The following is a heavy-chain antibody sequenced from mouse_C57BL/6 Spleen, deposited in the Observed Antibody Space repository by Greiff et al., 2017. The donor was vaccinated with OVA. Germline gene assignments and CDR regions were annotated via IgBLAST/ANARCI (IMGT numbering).Heavy chain of an antibody. V-gene: IGHV5-16*01. CDR3: ARGGYYGYDAYAMDY. CDR1: GFTFSDYY. CDR2: INYDGSST. Sequence: EVKVVESEGGLVQPGSSMKLSCTASGFTFSDYYMAWVRQVPEKGLEWVANINYDGSSTYYLDSLKSRFIISRDNAKNILYLQMSSLKSEDTATYDCARGGYYGYDAYAMDYWGQGTSVTVSS. D-gene: IGHD2-2*01. J-gene: IGHJ4*01.